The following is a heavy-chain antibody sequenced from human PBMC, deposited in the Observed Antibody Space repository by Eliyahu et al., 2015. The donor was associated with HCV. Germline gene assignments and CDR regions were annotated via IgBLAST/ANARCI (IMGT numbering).Heavy chain of an antibody. V-gene: IGHV3-74*01. CDR1: GFXFSSYW. J-gene: IGHJ6*03. Sequence: EVQLVESGGGLVQPGGSLRLSCAASGFXFSSYWRHWVRQAPGKGLVWVPRINSDGSSTSYADSVKGRFTISRDNANKTLYLQMNSLRAEDSAAYSCVRGCSTTSCRYYYSYMDVWGKGATVTVSS. CDR2: INSDGSST. CDR3: VRGCSTTSCRYYYSYMDV. D-gene: IGHD2-2*01.